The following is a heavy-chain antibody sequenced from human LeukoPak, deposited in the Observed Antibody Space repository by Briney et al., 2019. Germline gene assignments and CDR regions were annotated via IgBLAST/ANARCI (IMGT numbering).Heavy chain of an antibody. CDR1: GFTFSNGA. CDR2: VSGSGDST. J-gene: IGHJ5*02. D-gene: IGHD6-19*01. Sequence: GGSLRLSCAASGFTFSNGAMSWVRQAPGKGLEWVSGVSGSGDSTYYADSVKGRLTISRDNSNNTLFLLMNSLRAEDTAVYYCAKYMSSGSWGQGTLVTVYS. CDR3: AKYMSSGS. V-gene: IGHV3-23*01.